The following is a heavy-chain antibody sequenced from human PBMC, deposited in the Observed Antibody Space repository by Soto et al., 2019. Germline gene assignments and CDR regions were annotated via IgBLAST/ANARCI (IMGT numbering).Heavy chain of an antibody. J-gene: IGHJ3*01. Sequence: QVQLQQWGAGLLKPSETLSLTCAVYGDSFSGPYWTWIRQTPGKGLEWIGDINHSGSTDYHPSLKSRVIISVDTSKNQFSLKLSSVSAADTAVYFCARLEVTSADSFDVWGPGTMVTVSS. D-gene: IGHD2-21*02. V-gene: IGHV4-34*01. CDR3: ARLEVTSADSFDV. CDR1: GDSFSGPY. CDR2: INHSGST.